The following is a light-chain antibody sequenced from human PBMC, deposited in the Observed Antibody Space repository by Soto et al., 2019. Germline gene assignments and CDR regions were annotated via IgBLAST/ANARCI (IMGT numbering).Light chain of an antibody. CDR1: QSIGKH. CDR2: SVS. Sequence: DIQMTQSPNSLSASVGDRVTITCRASQSIGKHLNWYQQKPGKAPKFLIYSVSSLQSGVPSRFSGSGSGTDFTLTINSLQPEDFATYYCQQGYSSAITFGQGRRLETK. CDR3: QQGYSSAIT. J-gene: IGKJ5*01. V-gene: IGKV1-39*01.